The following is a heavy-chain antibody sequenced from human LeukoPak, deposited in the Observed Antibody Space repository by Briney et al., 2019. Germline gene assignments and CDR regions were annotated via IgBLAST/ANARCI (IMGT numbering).Heavy chain of an antibody. CDR2: IYTSGST. Sequence: PSQTLSLTCTVSGGSISSGSYYWNWIRQPAGKGLEWIGRIYTSGSTNYNPSLKSRVTISVDTSKNQFSLKLSSVTAADTAVYYCARAESRRQFDPWGQGTLVSVSS. D-gene: IGHD6-13*01. CDR3: ARAESRRQFDP. J-gene: IGHJ5*02. V-gene: IGHV4-61*02. CDR1: GGSISSGSYY.